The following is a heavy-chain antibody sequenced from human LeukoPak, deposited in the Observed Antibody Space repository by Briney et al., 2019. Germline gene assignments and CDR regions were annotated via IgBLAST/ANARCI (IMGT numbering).Heavy chain of an antibody. CDR2: INHSGRT. CDR1: GGSISSYY. V-gene: IGHV4-34*01. J-gene: IGHJ6*02. D-gene: IGHD3-10*01. Sequence: PSETLSLTCTVSGGSISSYYWSWVRQPPGKGLEWIGEINHSGRTNYNPSLKSRVTISVDTSKKQFSLKLSSVTAADTAVYYCARGVWFGERGEYYYYGMDVWGQGTTVTVSS. CDR3: ARGVWFGERGEYYYYGMDV.